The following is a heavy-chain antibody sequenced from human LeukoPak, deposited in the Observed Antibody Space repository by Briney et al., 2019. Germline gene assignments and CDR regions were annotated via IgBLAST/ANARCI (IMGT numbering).Heavy chain of an antibody. CDR1: GFTFSSYW. D-gene: IGHD4-17*01. CDR2: ISTDGSST. J-gene: IGHJ3*02. CDR3: VRDRAVSPFPPDAFDM. Sequence: PGGSLRLSCAASGFTFSSYWMHWVRQAPGKGLVWVSRISTDGSSTSYADSVKGRFTISRDNAKNTLYLQMNSLRAEDTAVYYCVRDRAVSPFPPDAFDMWGQGTMVTVAS. V-gene: IGHV3-74*01.